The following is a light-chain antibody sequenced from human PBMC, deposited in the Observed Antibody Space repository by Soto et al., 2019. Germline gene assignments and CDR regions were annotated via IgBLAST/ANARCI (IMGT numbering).Light chain of an antibody. Sequence: QSVLTQPASVSGSPGQSITISCTGTSSDVGGYNYVSWYQQHPGKAPKLMIYEVSNRPSGGSNRFSGFKSGNTASLTISGAQAEDEADYSCSSYTSSSIEFVFGTGTKLTVL. CDR3: SSYTSSSIEFV. CDR2: EVS. J-gene: IGLJ1*01. CDR1: SSDVGGYNY. V-gene: IGLV2-14*01.